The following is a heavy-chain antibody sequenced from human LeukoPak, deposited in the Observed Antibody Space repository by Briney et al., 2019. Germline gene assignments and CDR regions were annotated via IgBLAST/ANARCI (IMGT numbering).Heavy chain of an antibody. Sequence: ASVKVSCKASGYTFTSYAMRWVRQAPGQRLEWMGWINAGNGNTKYSQKFQGRVTITRDTSASTAYMELSSLRSEDTAVYYCAREEAAAACLDPWGQGTLVTVSS. CDR1: GYTFTSYA. CDR2: INAGNGNT. J-gene: IGHJ5*02. V-gene: IGHV1-3*01. CDR3: AREEAAAACLDP. D-gene: IGHD6-13*01.